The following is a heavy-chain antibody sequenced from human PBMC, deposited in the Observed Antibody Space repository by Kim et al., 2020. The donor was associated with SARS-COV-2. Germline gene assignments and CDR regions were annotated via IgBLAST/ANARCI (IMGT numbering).Heavy chain of an antibody. Sequence: RYDPSFRDQVTSSADKSTTTAYLQWSNLKASDTAMYYCARSAGPYDYYFDYWGQGTLVTVSS. V-gene: IGHV5-51*01. CDR3: ARSAGPYDYYFDY. D-gene: IGHD3-16*01. J-gene: IGHJ4*02.